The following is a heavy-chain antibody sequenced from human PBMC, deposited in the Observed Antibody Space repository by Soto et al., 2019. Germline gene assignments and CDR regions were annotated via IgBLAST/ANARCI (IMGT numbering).Heavy chain of an antibody. D-gene: IGHD6-6*01. Sequence: ASVKVSCKASGYTFTSYGISWVRQAPGQVLEWMGWISAYNGNTNYAQKLQGRVTMTTDTSTSTAYMELRSLRSDDTAVYYCARDMSSSSSYYYYYYMDVWGKGTTVTVSS. CDR2: ISAYNGNT. V-gene: IGHV1-18*01. CDR1: GYTFTSYG. CDR3: ARDMSSSSSYYYYYYMDV. J-gene: IGHJ6*03.